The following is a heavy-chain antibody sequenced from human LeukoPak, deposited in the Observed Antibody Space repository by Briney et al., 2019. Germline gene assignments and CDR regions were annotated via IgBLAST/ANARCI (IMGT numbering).Heavy chain of an antibody. Sequence: GGSLTLSCAASGFTFDDYAMHWVRQAPGKGLEWVSGISWNSGSIGYADSVKGRFTISRDNAKNSLYLQMNSLRAEDTALYYCATGSVRYSASWYSQEGDYWGQGTLVTVSS. J-gene: IGHJ4*02. D-gene: IGHD6-13*01. V-gene: IGHV3-9*01. CDR1: GFTFDDYA. CDR3: ATGSVRYSASWYSQEGDY. CDR2: ISWNSGSI.